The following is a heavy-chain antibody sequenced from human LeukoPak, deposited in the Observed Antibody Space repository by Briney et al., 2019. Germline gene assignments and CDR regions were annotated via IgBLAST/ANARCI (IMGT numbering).Heavy chain of an antibody. V-gene: IGHV3-21*01. Sequence: AGGSLRLSCAASGFTFSSYAMSRVRQAPGKGLEWVSSISSSSRYIYYADSVKGRFTISRDNAKNSLYLQMNSLRAEDTAVYYCARAFPYYYDSSGYYVDYWGQGTLVTVSS. CDR3: ARAFPYYYDSSGYYVDY. D-gene: IGHD3-22*01. CDR2: ISSSSRYI. J-gene: IGHJ4*02. CDR1: GFTFSSYA.